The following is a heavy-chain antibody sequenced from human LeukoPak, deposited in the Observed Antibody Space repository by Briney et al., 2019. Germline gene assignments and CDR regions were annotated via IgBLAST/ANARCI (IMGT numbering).Heavy chain of an antibody. V-gene: IGHV3-21*01. J-gene: IGHJ4*02. CDR3: ARGPIPDY. CDR1: GFTFSSYS. Sequence: GGSLRLSCAASGFTFSSYSMNWVRQAPGKGLEWVSSINSDSSHIYYADSVKGRFTISRDNAKNSLYLQMNSLRAEDTAVYYCARGPIPDYWGQGTLVTVSS. D-gene: IGHD2-2*02. CDR2: INSDSSHI.